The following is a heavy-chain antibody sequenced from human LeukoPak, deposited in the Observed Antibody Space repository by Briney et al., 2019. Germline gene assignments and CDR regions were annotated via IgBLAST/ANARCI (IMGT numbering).Heavy chain of an antibody. CDR2: ISGSDTTT. J-gene: IGHJ4*02. CDR3: AKDRAAKGTYYSDY. CDR1: GFSFSTYA. Sequence: PGGSLRLSCAASGFSFSTYAMTLVRQAPGKGLEWVSTISGSDTTTYYADSVKGRFTISRDNSKNTLYLHMNSLRPEDTAVYYCAKDRAAKGTYYSDYWGQGTLVTVSS. V-gene: IGHV3-23*01. D-gene: IGHD2-15*01.